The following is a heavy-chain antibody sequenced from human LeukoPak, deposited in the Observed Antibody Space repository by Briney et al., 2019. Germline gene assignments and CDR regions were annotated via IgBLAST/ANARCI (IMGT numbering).Heavy chain of an antibody. CDR1: RFTFDNYA. D-gene: IGHD3-22*01. J-gene: IGHJ4*02. CDR2: ISASGGAT. CDR3: AKTPPTMLVVGITYFYY. Sequence: GGSLRLSCAASRFTFDNYAMGWVRQAPGKGLEWVSGISASGGATYYADSVKGRFTISRDNSKNTLYLQMNSLRAEDTAVYYCAKTPPTMLVVGITYFYYWGQGTLVAVSS. V-gene: IGHV3-23*01.